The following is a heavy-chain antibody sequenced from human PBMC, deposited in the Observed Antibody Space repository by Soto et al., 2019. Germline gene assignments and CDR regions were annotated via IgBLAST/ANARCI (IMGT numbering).Heavy chain of an antibody. CDR3: AKRVAYSSSPAYFDY. D-gene: IGHD6-6*01. V-gene: IGHV3-23*01. J-gene: IGHJ4*02. Sequence: PGGSLRLSCAASGFTFSTYGMSWVRQAPGKGLEWVSSINDSGDTYYGDSVKGRFTISRDNSKSTLYLQMNSLSAEDTAVYYCAKRVAYSSSPAYFDYWAQGTLVTVSS. CDR2: INDSGDT. CDR1: GFTFSTYG.